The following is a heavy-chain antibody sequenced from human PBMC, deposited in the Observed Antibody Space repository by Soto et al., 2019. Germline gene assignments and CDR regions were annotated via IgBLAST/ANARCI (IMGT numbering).Heavy chain of an antibody. J-gene: IGHJ6*02. V-gene: IGHV3-74*01. CDR1: GFTFSSDW. Sequence: PGGSLRLSCAASGFTFSSDWMHWVRQAPGKGLVWVSRINTDGSGTTYADSVKGRFTISRDNAKNMVYLQMNSLRAEDTAVYYCARDHRLPTLKKTHYYYGMDVWGQGTTVTVSS. CDR3: ARDHRLPTLKKTHYYYGMDV. CDR2: INTDGSGT.